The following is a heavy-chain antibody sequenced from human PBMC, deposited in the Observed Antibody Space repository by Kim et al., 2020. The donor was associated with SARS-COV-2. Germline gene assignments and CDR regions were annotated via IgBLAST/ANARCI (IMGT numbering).Heavy chain of an antibody. CDR1: GFTFDDYA. D-gene: IGHD1-26*01. CDR3: AKDRRGATTTFDY. Sequence: GGSLRLSCAASGFTFDDYAMHWVRQAPGKGLEWVSGISWNSGSIAYADSVKGRFTISRDNAKNSLYLQMNSLRAEDTALYYCAKDRRGATTTFDYWVQGTLVTVSS. CDR2: ISWNSGSI. J-gene: IGHJ4*02. V-gene: IGHV3-9*01.